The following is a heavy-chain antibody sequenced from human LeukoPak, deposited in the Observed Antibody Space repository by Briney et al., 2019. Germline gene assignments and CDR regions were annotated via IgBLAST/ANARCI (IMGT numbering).Heavy chain of an antibody. Sequence: PSETLPLTCAVYGGSFSGFSWSWIRQSPGKGLEWIGEINHSGITNYNPSLKSRVTISVDRSKNQFSLKLSSVTAADTAVYYCARVIASPGLGGFDYWGQGILVTVSS. CDR3: ARVIASPGLGGFDY. D-gene: IGHD3-16*01. CDR2: INHSGIT. CDR1: GGSFSGFS. V-gene: IGHV4-34*01. J-gene: IGHJ4*02.